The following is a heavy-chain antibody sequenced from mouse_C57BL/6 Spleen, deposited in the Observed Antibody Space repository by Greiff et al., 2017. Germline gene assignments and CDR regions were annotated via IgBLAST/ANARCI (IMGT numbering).Heavy chain of an antibody. CDR3: ATVVAKDYAMDY. V-gene: IGHV1-82*01. D-gene: IGHD1-1*01. Sequence: VQRVESGPELVKPGASVKISCKASGYAFSSSWMNWVKQRPGKGLEWIGRIYPGDGDTNYNGKFKGKATLTADKSSSTAYMQLSSLTSEDSAVYFCATVVAKDYAMDYWGQGTSVTVSS. J-gene: IGHJ4*01. CDR1: GYAFSSSW. CDR2: IYPGDGDT.